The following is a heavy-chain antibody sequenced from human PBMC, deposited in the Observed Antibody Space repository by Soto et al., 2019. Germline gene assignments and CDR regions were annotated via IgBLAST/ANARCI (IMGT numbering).Heavy chain of an antibody. CDR3: ARDKSPSYGMDV. Sequence: PGGSLRLSCAASGFTFSSYGMHWVRQAPGKGLEWVAVIWYDGSNKYYADSVKGRFTISRDNSKNTLYLQMNSLRAEDTAVYYCARDKSPSYGMDVWGQGTTVTVSS. V-gene: IGHV3-33*01. CDR2: IWYDGSNK. CDR1: GFTFSSYG. J-gene: IGHJ6*02.